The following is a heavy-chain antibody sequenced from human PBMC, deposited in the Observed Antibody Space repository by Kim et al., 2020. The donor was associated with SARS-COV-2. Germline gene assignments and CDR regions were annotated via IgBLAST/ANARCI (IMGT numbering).Heavy chain of an antibody. J-gene: IGHJ3*02. CDR3: ARDTPGQKAYDI. V-gene: IGHV6-1*01. Sequence: DYAGAVKSRITINADTSKNQFSLQLNSVSPEDTAIYYCARDTPGQKAYDIWGQGTMVTVSS.